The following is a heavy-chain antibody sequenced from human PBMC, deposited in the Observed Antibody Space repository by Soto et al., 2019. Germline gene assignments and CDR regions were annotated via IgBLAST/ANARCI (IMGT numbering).Heavy chain of an antibody. V-gene: IGHV3-66*01. Sequence: EVPLVESGGGLVQPGGSLRLSCAASGFTVSGNYMSWVRQAPGQELECISLIHNDGSTYYADSVKGRFTISRDNSRKTLYLQMNSLRAEDTAVYYCAGHSSGWFYFDSWGHGTLVTVSS. D-gene: IGHD6-19*01. CDR2: IHNDGST. J-gene: IGHJ4*01. CDR1: GFTVSGNY. CDR3: AGHSSGWFYFDS.